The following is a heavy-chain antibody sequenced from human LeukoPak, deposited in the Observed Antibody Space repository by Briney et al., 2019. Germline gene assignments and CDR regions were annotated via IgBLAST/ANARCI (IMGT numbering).Heavy chain of an antibody. Sequence: GTSLRLSCAASGPTFSNYAFHWVRQAPGKGLEWVAVISYDGSTKYYADSVKGRFTISRDNSKNTLYLQVNSLRPEDTAIYYCAREGTYFFASGCFQGYYFDYWGQGTLVTVSS. CDR1: GPTFSNYA. CDR3: AREGTYFFASGCFQGYYFDY. CDR2: ISYDGSTK. V-gene: IGHV3-30*04. J-gene: IGHJ4*02. D-gene: IGHD3-10*01.